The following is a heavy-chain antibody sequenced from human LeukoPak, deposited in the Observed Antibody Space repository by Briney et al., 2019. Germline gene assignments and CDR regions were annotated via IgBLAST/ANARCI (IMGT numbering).Heavy chain of an antibody. CDR1: EGTFSSYT. D-gene: IGHD2-8*01. CDR3: ARLDSPFGCINGVCYTSWFDP. Sequence: GASVKVSCKASEGTFSSYTINWVRQAPGQGLEWMGRIIPILGIANYTQKFQGRVTITADRSTSTAYMELSSLRSEDTAVYYCARLDSPFGCINGVCYTSWFDPWGQGTLVTVSS. CDR2: IIPILGIA. J-gene: IGHJ5*02. V-gene: IGHV1-69*02.